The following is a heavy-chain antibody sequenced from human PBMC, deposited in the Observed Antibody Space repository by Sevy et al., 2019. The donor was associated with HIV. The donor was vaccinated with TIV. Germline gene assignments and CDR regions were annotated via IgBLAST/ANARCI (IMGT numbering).Heavy chain of an antibody. V-gene: IGHV4-39*01. CDR1: GGSITSSGHY. Sequence: SETLSLTCTVSGGSITSSGHYWGWIRQSPGKGLEWIGAVYYVGNSYANPSLTSRVTISADTSKNLFSLSLTYLTAAETAIYYCARVAGGENYDYGIDVWGLGTSVTVSS. D-gene: IGHD2-21*01. J-gene: IGHJ6*02. CDR2: VYYVGNS. CDR3: ARVAGGENYDYGIDV.